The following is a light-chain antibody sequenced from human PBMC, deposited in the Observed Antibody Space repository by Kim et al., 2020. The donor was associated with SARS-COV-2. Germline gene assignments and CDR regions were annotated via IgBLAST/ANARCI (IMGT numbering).Light chain of an antibody. J-gene: IGLJ3*02. CDR3: QSYDSSNWV. Sequence: GKTVTISCTDSSGSIASNYVQWYQQRPGSAPTTVIYEDNQRPSGVPDRFSGSIDSSSNSASLTISGLKTEDEADYYCQSYDSSNWVFGGGTQLTVL. V-gene: IGLV6-57*02. CDR1: SGSIASNY. CDR2: EDN.